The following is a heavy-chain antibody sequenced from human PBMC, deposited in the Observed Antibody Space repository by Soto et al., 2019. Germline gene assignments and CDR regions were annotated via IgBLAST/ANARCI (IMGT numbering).Heavy chain of an antibody. CDR3: ARAPIVVVPAAIVSHYYYGMDV. J-gene: IGHJ6*02. D-gene: IGHD2-2*01. V-gene: IGHV4-59*01. CDR1: GGSISSYY. CDR2: IYYSGST. Sequence: SETLSLTCTVSGGSISSYYWSWIRQPPGKGLEWIGYIYYSGSTNYNPSLKSRVTISVDTSKNQFSLKLSSVTAADTAVYYCARAPIVVVPAAIVSHYYYGMDVWGQGTTVTVSS.